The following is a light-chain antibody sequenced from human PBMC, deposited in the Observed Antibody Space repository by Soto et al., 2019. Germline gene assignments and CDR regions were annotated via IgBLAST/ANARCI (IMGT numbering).Light chain of an antibody. Sequence: EIVLTQSPAILSVSPGERATLSCRASQSISRSLAWYQQKPGQAPRLLIPDASTMATGIPARFSGSWSGTEFTLTISSLQSEDFALYYCHQYNSWPPGTFGQGTKVEIK. CDR1: QSISRS. CDR3: HQYNSWPPGT. CDR2: DAS. J-gene: IGKJ2*01. V-gene: IGKV3-15*01.